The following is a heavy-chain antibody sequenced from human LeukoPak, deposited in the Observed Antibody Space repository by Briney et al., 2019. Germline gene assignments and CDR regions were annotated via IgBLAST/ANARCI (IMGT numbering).Heavy chain of an antibody. CDR2: ISYDGSNK. J-gene: IGHJ4*02. V-gene: IGHV3-30-3*01. Sequence: PGGSLRLSCAASGFTFSSYAMHWVRQAPGKGLEWVAVISYDGSNKYYADSVKGRFTISRDNSKNTLYLQMNSLRAEDTAVYYCARDLPRRLVVVTAIDYWGQGTLVTVSS. CDR1: GFTFSSYA. CDR3: ARDLPRRLVVVTAIDY. D-gene: IGHD2-21*02.